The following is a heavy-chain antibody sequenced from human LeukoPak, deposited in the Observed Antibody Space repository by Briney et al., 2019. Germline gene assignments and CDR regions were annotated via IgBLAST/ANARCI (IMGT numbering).Heavy chain of an antibody. CDR2: INSDGGST. CDR1: GFTFSIYW. V-gene: IGHV3-74*01. Sequence: HPGGSLRLSCAASGFTFSIYWMHWVRQAPGKGLVWVSGINSDGGSTTYSDSVEGRFTISRDNSKNTLYLQMNSLRPEDTAVYYCAKGGLLGHSGGWYAGGFDYWGQGTLVTVSS. CDR3: AKGGLLGHSGGWYAGGFDY. J-gene: IGHJ4*02. D-gene: IGHD6-19*01.